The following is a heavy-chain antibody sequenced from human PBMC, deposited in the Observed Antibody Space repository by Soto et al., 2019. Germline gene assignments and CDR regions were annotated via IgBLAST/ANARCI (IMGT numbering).Heavy chain of an antibody. CDR2: INPSGGGT. D-gene: IGHD2-8*02. CDR3: ARGPGASGLDV. CDR1: GYTFTSSY. J-gene: IGHJ6*02. Sequence: GASVEVSCKASGYTFTSSYIHWVRQAPGQGFEWMGIINPSGGGTSYSQKLQGRVTLTRDTSTRTIYMELNSLRSEDTAVYYCARGPGASGLDVWGQGTTVTVSS. V-gene: IGHV1-46*01.